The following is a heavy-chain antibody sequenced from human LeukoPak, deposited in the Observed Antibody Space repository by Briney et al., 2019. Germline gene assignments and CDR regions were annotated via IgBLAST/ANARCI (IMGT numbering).Heavy chain of an antibody. CDR1: GFTFGDYA. CDR2: IRSKAYGGTT. D-gene: IGHD1-1*01. V-gene: IGHV3-49*03. J-gene: IGHJ4*02. Sequence: GGSLRLSCTASGFTFGDYAMSWFRQAPGKGLEWVGFIRSKAYGGTTEYAASVKGRFTISRDDSKSIAYLQMNSLKTEDTAVYYCTRDQAGNWNDGGVDYWGQGTLVTVSS. CDR3: TRDQAGNWNDGGVDY.